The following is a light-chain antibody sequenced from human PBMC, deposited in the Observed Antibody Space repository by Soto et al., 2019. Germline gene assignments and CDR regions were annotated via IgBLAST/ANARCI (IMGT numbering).Light chain of an antibody. Sequence: QSVLTHPPSASGTPGQRVTVSFSGSSSNIESNTVNWYPQLPGTAPKLVMYSNDKRPSGVPDRSSDSKSGTSPSLEISGLKSEDEADYYCASWDDSMNGHVFATWTKVPVL. V-gene: IGLV1-44*01. CDR3: ASWDDSMNGHV. J-gene: IGLJ1*01. CDR2: SND. CDR1: SSNIESNT.